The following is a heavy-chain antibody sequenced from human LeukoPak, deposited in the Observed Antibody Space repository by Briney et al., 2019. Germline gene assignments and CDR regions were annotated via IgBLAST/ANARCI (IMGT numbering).Heavy chain of an antibody. CDR2: ISSSSSYI. CDR1: GSTFSSYS. V-gene: IGHV3-21*01. Sequence: GGSLRLSCAASGSTFSSYSMNWVRQAPGKGLEWVSSISSSSSYIYYADSVKGRFTISRDNAKNSLYLQMNSLRAEDTAVYYCARITYYYDSSGYLDYWGQGTLVTVSS. CDR3: ARITYYYDSSGYLDY. D-gene: IGHD3-22*01. J-gene: IGHJ4*02.